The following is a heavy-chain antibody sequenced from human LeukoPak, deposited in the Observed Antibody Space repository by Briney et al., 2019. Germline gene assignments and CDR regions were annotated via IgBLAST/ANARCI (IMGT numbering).Heavy chain of an antibody. CDR2: IYYSGST. J-gene: IGHJ5*02. D-gene: IGHD4-17*01. V-gene: IGHV4-39*01. CDR3: ARAPYDYGDYVDWFDP. CDR1: GGSISSSSYY. Sequence: SETLSLTCTVSGGSISSSSYYWGWIRQPPGKGLEWIGSIYYSGSTYYNPSLKSRVTISVDTSKNQFSLKLSSVTAADTAVYYCARAPYDYGDYVDWFDPWGQGTLVTVSS.